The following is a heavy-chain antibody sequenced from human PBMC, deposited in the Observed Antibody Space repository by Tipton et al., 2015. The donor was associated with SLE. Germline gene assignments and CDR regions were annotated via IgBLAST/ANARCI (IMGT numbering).Heavy chain of an antibody. CDR1: GGSISGHY. J-gene: IGHJ5*02. V-gene: IGHV4-59*11. Sequence: TLSLTCTVSGGSISGHYWSWIRQSPEKGLEYIGYIYYSGGTNYNPSLKSRVTISVDTSKNQFPLRLSSVTAADTALYYCARENNWFDPWGQGTLVTVSS. CDR3: ARENNWFDP. CDR2: IYYSGGT.